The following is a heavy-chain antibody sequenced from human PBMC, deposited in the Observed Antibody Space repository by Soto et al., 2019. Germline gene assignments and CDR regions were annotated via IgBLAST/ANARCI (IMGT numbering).Heavy chain of an antibody. V-gene: IGHV4-59*08. J-gene: IGHJ4*02. Sequence: PSETLSLTCTVSGGSISSYYWSWIRQPPGKGLEWIGYIYYSGSTNYNPSLKSRVTISVDTSKNQFSLKLSSVTAADTALYYCARHDGIAAAGTSRGQIDYWGQGTLVTVSS. CDR1: GGSISSYY. D-gene: IGHD6-13*01. CDR2: IYYSGST. CDR3: ARHDGIAAAGTSRGQIDY.